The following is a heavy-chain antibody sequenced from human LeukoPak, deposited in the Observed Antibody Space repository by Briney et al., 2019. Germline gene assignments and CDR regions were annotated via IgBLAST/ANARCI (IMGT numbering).Heavy chain of an antibody. CDR1: GFTFSSYG. CDR2: ISYDGGNK. Sequence: PGGSLRLSCAASGFTFSSYGMHWVRQAPGKGLEWVAVISYDGGNKYYADSVKDRFTISRDNSKNTLYLQMNSLRAEDTAVYYCAKDRASSFDYWGQGTLVTVSS. V-gene: IGHV3-30*18. CDR3: AKDRASSFDY. D-gene: IGHD3-10*01. J-gene: IGHJ4*02.